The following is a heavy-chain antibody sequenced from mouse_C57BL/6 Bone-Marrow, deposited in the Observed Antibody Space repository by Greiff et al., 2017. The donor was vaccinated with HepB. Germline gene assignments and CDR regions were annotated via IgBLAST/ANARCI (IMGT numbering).Heavy chain of an antibody. CDR2: IDPENGDT. CDR3: TTDDYEGAWFAY. J-gene: IGHJ3*01. V-gene: IGHV14-4*01. Sequence: EVQLQQSGAELVRPGASVKLSCTASGFNIKDDYMHWVKQRPEQGLEWIGWIDPENGDTEYASKFQGKATITADTSSNTAYLQLSSLTSEDTAVYYCTTDDYEGAWFAYWGQGTLVTVSA. D-gene: IGHD2-4*01. CDR1: GFNIKDDY.